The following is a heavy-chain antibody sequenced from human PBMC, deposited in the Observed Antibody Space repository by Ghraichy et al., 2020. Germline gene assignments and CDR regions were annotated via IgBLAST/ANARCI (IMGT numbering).Heavy chain of an antibody. J-gene: IGHJ4*02. CDR3: AKEGQIGVAGFDC. Sequence: LSLTCGASGFTFRNYAMSWVRQAPGKGLEWVTGFGGDPRITYYADSVEGRFTISRDNSRNTLYLQMNGLRVEDTALYYCAKEGQIGVAGFDCWGQGTLVTVSS. V-gene: IGHV3-23*01. CDR1: GFTFRNYA. D-gene: IGHD6-19*01. CDR2: FGGDPRIT.